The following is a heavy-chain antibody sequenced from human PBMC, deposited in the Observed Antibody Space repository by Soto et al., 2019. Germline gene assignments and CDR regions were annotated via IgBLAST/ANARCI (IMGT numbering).Heavy chain of an antibody. V-gene: IGHV2-5*02. J-gene: IGHJ3*02. CDR1: GFSLSTSGVG. CDR3: AHSSWSPSHDAFDI. CDR2: IYWDDDK. Sequence: QITLKESGPTLVKPTQTLTLTCTFSGFSLSTSGVGVGWIRQPPGKALEWLALIYWDDDKRYSPSLKSRLTIXKXPXXHQVDLTMPNMDPVDTATYYCAHSSWSPSHDAFDIWGQGTMVTVSS. D-gene: IGHD6-13*01.